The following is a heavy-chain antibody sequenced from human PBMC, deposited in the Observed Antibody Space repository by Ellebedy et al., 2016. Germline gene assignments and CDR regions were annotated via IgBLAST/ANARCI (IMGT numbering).Heavy chain of an antibody. CDR2: IYTSGST. J-gene: IGHJ4*02. CDR1: GGSISSYY. D-gene: IGHD3-16*01. Sequence: SETLSLXXTVSGGSISSYYWSWIRQPAGKGLEWIGRIYTSGSTNYNPSLKSRVTMSVDTSKNQFSLKLSSVTAADTAVYYCAGFPVDTGGFDYWGQGTLVTVSS. CDR3: AGFPVDTGGFDY. V-gene: IGHV4-4*07.